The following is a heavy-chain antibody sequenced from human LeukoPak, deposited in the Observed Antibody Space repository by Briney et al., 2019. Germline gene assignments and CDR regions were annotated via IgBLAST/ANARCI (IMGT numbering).Heavy chain of an antibody. Sequence: SETLSLTCAVYGGSFSGYYWSWIRQPPGKGLEWIGEINHSGSTNYNPSLKSRVNISVDTSKNQFSLKLSSVTAADTAVYYCAGGRSRGSGSPLDYWGQGTLVTVSS. J-gene: IGHJ4*02. CDR1: GGSFSGYY. V-gene: IGHV4-34*01. CDR2: INHSGST. CDR3: AGGRSRGSGSPLDY. D-gene: IGHD3-10*01.